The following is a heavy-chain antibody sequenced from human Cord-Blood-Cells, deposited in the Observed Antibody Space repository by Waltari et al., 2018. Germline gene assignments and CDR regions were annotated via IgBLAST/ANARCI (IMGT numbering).Heavy chain of an antibody. D-gene: IGHD3-10*01. CDR3: ARSGYFGDAFDI. V-gene: IGHV3-21*01. CDR1: GFTFSSYS. CDR2: ISSSSSYI. J-gene: IGHJ3*02. Sequence: EVQLAASGGGLVKPGGSLRLFCAASGFTFSSYSMNWVRQAPGKGLEWVSSISSSSSYIYYADSVKGRFTISRDNAKNSLYLQMNSLRAEDTAVYYCARSGYFGDAFDIWGQGTMVTVSS.